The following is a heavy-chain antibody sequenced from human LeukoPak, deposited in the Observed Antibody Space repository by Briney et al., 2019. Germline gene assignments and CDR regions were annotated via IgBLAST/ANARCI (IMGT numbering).Heavy chain of an antibody. CDR2: INTNSGGT. V-gene: IGHV1-2*02. J-gene: IGHJ4*02. CDR3: ARDSVRYYDSSGYYGTLQFDY. Sequence: ASVKVSCKASGGTFSSYAISWVRQAPGQGLEWMGWINTNSGGTNYAQKFQGRVTMTRDTSISTAYMELSRLRSDDTAVYYCARDSVRYYDSSGYYGTLQFDYWGQGTLVTVSS. CDR1: GGTFSSYA. D-gene: IGHD3-22*01.